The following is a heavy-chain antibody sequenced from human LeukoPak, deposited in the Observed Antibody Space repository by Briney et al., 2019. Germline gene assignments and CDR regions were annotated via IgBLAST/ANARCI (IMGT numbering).Heavy chain of an antibody. Sequence: SETLSFTCTVSGGSISSYYWSWIRQPPGKGLEWIGYIYYSGSTNYNPSLKSRVTISVDTSKNQFSLKLSSVTAADTAVYYCARLLSGSSNWFDPWGQGTLVTVSS. CDR2: IYYSGST. J-gene: IGHJ5*02. CDR1: GGSISSYY. D-gene: IGHD2/OR15-2a*01. CDR3: ARLLSGSSNWFDP. V-gene: IGHV4-59*08.